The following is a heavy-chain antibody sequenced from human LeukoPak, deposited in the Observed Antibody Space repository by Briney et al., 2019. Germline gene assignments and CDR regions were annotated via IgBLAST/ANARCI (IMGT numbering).Heavy chain of an antibody. CDR2: ISSSSSYI. CDR3: ARDGMGYYYDSSGYLGY. J-gene: IGHJ4*02. V-gene: IGHV3-21*01. D-gene: IGHD3-22*01. CDR1: GFTFSSYS. Sequence: GGSLRLSCAASGFTFSSYSMNWLRQAPGKGLEWVSSISSSSSYIYYADSVKGRFTISRDNAKNSLYLQMNSLRAEDTAVYYCARDGMGYYYDSSGYLGYWGQGTLVTVSS.